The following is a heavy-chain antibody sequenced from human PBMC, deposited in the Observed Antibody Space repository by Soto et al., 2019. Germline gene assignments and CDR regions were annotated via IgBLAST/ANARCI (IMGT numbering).Heavy chain of an antibody. CDR3: ANGVVYGSGSYYPHYFDY. V-gene: IGHV3-23*01. D-gene: IGHD3-10*01. Sequence: EVQLLDSGGGLVQPGGSLRLSCAASGFTFSSYAMSWVRQAPGKGLEWVSAIRGSGGSTYYADSVKGRLTISRDNSKNTLYLQMNSLRAEDTAVYYCANGVVYGSGSYYPHYFDYWGQGTLVTVSS. J-gene: IGHJ4*02. CDR1: GFTFSSYA. CDR2: IRGSGGST.